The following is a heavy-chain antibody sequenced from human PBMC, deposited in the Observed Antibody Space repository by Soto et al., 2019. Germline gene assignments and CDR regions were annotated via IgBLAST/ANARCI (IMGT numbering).Heavy chain of an antibody. CDR2: INPLSGGI. CDR3: ARGVSTDCSNGVCSYHYYYVMDV. V-gene: IGHV1-2*06. J-gene: IGHJ6*02. CDR1: GYTFTAFN. D-gene: IGHD2-8*01. Sequence: ASVKVSCKTSGYTFTAFNIHWVRQAPGQSPEWLGRINPLSGGIHYSQKFRARVTLTSDRSISTAYMEVNKLTSGDTALYYCARGVSTDCSNGVCSYHYYYVMDVWGQGTTVTVSS.